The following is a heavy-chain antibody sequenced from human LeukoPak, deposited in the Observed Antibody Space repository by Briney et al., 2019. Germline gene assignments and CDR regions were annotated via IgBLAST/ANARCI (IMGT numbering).Heavy chain of an antibody. D-gene: IGHD6-19*01. V-gene: IGHV3-30*02. CDR3: AKGAGGSYGLYHFDY. CDR2: IRYDGSNK. J-gene: IGHJ4*02. Sequence: GGSLRLSCAASGFTFSSYGMHWVRQAPGKGLEWVAFIRYDGSNKYYADSVKGRFSISRDNSKNTVYLQVNSLRAEDTAVYFCAKGAGGSYGLYHFDYWGQGTLVTVSS. CDR1: GFTFSSYG.